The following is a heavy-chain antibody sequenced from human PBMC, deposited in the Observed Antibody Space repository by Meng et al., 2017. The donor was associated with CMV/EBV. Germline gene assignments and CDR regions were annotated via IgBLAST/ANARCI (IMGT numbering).Heavy chain of an antibody. D-gene: IGHD3-3*01. Sequence: GESLKISCAASGFTFSSYAMSWVRQAPGKGLEWVSAISGSGGSTYYADSVKGRFTISRDNSKNTLYLQMNSLRAEDTAVYYCAKDPPYYDFWSGPTPGGQGTLVTVSS. V-gene: IGHV3-23*01. CDR2: ISGSGGST. CDR1: GFTFSSYA. CDR3: AKDPPYYDFWSGPTP. J-gene: IGHJ4*02.